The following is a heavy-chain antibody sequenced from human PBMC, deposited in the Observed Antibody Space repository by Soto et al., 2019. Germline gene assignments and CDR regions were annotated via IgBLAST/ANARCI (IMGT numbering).Heavy chain of an antibody. Sequence: SETLSLTCQVSGGSITSYRWSWIRQSAGKGLEWIGRINTSGNTHYNPSLKSRVTVSIDTSQNQFFLTVTSVTATDSAVYYCARESGDNWDYEAYWGQGTPVTVSS. J-gene: IGHJ4*02. CDR3: ARESGDNWDYEAY. V-gene: IGHV4-4*07. CDR1: GGSITSYR. D-gene: IGHD1-7*01. CDR2: INTSGNT.